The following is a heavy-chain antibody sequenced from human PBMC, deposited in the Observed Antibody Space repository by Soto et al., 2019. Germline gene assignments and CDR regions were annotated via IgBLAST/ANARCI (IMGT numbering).Heavy chain of an antibody. V-gene: IGHV1-18*04. CDR2: IATHDGSS. CDR1: GYTFTAYG. D-gene: IGHD3-22*01. CDR3: ARIDGDDSTNF. J-gene: IGHJ4*02. Sequence: QVQLLQSGPEVKRPGASVKVSCQASGYTFTAYGLNWVHRAQGRGLEWMGRIATHDGSSVSAQRLQGRLTLTRDSFTSTAYMELGGLTSDDTGLYYCARIDGDDSTNFWGQGTLVTVSS.